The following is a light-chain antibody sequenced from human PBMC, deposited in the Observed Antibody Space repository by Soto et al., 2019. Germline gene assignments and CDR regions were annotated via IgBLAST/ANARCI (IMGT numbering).Light chain of an antibody. CDR2: AAS. CDR3: QQYTNWPIT. CDR1: QGISNY. V-gene: IGKV1-27*01. J-gene: IGKJ5*01. Sequence: DIQMTQSPSSLSASVGYRFTITCRASQGISNYLAWYQQKPGKVPKLLIYAASTLQSGVPSRFIGSGSGTEFTLTISSVQPEDVAIYYCQQYTNWPITFGQGTRREIK.